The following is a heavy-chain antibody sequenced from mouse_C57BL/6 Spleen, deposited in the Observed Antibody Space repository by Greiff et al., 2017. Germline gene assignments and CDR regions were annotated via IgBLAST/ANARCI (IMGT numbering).Heavy chain of an antibody. CDR2: ISSDSSTI. CDR3: AMRLFYAMGY. J-gene: IGHJ4*01. Sequence: EVQLVESGGGLVKPGGSLKLSCAASGFTFSDYGMHWVRQAPEKGLEWVAYISSDSSTIYYADKVKGRFTISRDNANNTLFLQMTSLRSEDSAMYYCAMRLFYAMGYWGQGTSVTVSS. CDR1: GFTFSDYG. V-gene: IGHV5-17*01.